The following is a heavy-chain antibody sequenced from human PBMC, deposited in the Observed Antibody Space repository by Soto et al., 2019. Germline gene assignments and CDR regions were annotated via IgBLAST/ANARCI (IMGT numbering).Heavy chain of an antibody. Sequence: PGESLKISCKVSGCIFTTCWIGWVRQMPGKGLEWMGVIYPGDSDTKYSPSFQGQVTISADKSISTAYLQWSSLKASDTAMYYCARQEGVTGTVDYSYGYWGQETLVTVSS. CDR1: GCIFTTCW. J-gene: IGHJ4*02. D-gene: IGHD1-20*01. V-gene: IGHV5-51*01. CDR2: IYPGDSDT. CDR3: ARQEGVTGTVDYSYGY.